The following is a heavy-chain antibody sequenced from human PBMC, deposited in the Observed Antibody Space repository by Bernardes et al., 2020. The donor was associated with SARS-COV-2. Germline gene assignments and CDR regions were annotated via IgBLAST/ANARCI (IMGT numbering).Heavy chain of an antibody. D-gene: IGHD3-10*01. J-gene: IGHJ6*02. Sequence: GGSLRLSCAASGFTFDDYAMHWVRQAPGKGLEWVSGISWNSGSIGYADSVKGRFTISRDNAKNSLYLQMNSLRAEDTALYYCAATGYGSGSPLYYYGMDVWGQGTTVTVSS. CDR3: AATGYGSGSPLYYYGMDV. V-gene: IGHV3-9*01. CDR2: ISWNSGSI. CDR1: GFTFDDYA.